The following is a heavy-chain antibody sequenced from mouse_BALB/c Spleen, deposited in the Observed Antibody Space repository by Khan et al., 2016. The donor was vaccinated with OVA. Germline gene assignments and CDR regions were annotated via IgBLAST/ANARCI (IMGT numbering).Heavy chain of an antibody. CDR1: GYTFSHYW. CDR3: ARVKYGSGDYFDY. Sequence: QIQLVQSGADLMRPGASVRISCKTTGYTFSHYWIEWVKQRPGHGLEWLGEILPGSANTQYNERFKDKATFTSDTSSNTAYMQLSSLTSEDSSVYFCARVKYGSGDYFDYWGQGTILTVSS. J-gene: IGHJ2*01. D-gene: IGHD1-1*01. CDR2: ILPGSANT. V-gene: IGHV1-9*01.